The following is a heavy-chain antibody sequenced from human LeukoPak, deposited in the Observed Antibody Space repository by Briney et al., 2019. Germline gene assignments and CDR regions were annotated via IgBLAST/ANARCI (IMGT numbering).Heavy chain of an antibody. CDR3: ARGFVVVPAAMGAY. V-gene: IGHV1-18*01. CDR1: GYTFISYG. CDR2: ISGYNGNT. J-gene: IGHJ4*02. Sequence: ASVKVSCKASGYTFISYGISWVRQAPGQELEWMGWISGYNGNTNYAQNLQGRVTMTTDTSTSTAYMELRSLRSDDTAVYYCARGFVVVPAAMGAYWGQGTLVTVSS. D-gene: IGHD2-2*01.